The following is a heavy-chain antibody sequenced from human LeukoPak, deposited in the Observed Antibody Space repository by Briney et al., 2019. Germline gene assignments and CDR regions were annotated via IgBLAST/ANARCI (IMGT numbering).Heavy chain of an antibody. D-gene: IGHD5-18*01. V-gene: IGHV4-59*11. CDR3: ARAGYSYGYVDYYYGMDV. Sequence: SETLSLTCTVSGGSISSHYWSWIRQPPGKGLEWIGYIYYSGSTNYNPSLKSRVTISVDTSKNQFSLKLSSVTAADTAVYYCARAGYSYGYVDYYYGMDVWGQGTTVTVSS. CDR1: GGSISSHY. CDR2: IYYSGST. J-gene: IGHJ6*02.